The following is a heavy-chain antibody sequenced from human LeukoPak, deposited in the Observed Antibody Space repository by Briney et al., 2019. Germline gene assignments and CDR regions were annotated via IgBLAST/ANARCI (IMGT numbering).Heavy chain of an antibody. CDR3: ARTASSGYYYRAEYFQH. Sequence: GASVKVSRKASGYTFTSYGISWVRQAPGQGLEWMGWISAYNGNTNYAQKLQGRVTMTTDTSTSTAYMELRSLRSDDTAVYYCARTASSGYYYRAEYFQHWGQGTLVTVSS. J-gene: IGHJ1*01. V-gene: IGHV1-18*01. CDR1: GYTFTSYG. CDR2: ISAYNGNT. D-gene: IGHD3-22*01.